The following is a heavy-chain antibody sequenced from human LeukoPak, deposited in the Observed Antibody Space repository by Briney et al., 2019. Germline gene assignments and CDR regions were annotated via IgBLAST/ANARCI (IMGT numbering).Heavy chain of an antibody. CDR1: GFTFSSYA. D-gene: IGHD5-18*01. V-gene: IGHV3-30*04. Sequence: GGSLRLSCAASGFTFSSYAMHWVRQAPGKGLEWVAVISYDGSNKYYADSVKGRSTISRDNSKNTLYLQMNSLRAEDTAVYYCARDSGYSYGYSSAFDIWGQGTMVTVSS. J-gene: IGHJ3*02. CDR2: ISYDGSNK. CDR3: ARDSGYSYGYSSAFDI.